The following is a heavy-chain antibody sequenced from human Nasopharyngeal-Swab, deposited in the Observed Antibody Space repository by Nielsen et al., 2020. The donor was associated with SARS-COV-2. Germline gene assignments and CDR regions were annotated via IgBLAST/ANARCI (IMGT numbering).Heavy chain of an antibody. CDR3: ARVYCTNGVCSPPEYYYYYYMDV. Sequence: ASVKVSCKASGYTFTSYDINWVRQATGQGLEWMGWMDPNSGNTGYARKFQGRVTMTRNTSISTAYMELSSLRSEDTAVYYCARVYCTNGVCSPPEYYYYYYMDVWGKGTTVTVSS. D-gene: IGHD2-8*01. CDR1: GYTFTSYD. V-gene: IGHV1-8*01. CDR2: MDPNSGNT. J-gene: IGHJ6*03.